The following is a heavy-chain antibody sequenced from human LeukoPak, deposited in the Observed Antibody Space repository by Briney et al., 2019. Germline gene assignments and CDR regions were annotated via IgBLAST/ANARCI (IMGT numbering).Heavy chain of an antibody. Sequence: AASVKVSCKASGGTFSSYAISWVRQAPGQGLEWMGGIIPIFGTANYAQKFQGRVTITTDESTSTAYMELSSLRSEYTAVYYRARGRLRYYLDYWGQGTLVTVSS. CDR2: IIPIFGTA. CDR1: GGTFSSYA. D-gene: IGHD3-16*01. V-gene: IGHV1-69*05. J-gene: IGHJ4*02. CDR3: ARGRLRYYLDY.